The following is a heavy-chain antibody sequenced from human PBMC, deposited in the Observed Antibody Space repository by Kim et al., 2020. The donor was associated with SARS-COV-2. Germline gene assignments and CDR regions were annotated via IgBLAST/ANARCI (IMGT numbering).Heavy chain of an antibody. V-gene: IGHV1-46*01. CDR3: ARGLGTMVRGGFDP. D-gene: IGHD3-10*01. Sequence: AQKFQGRVTMTRDTSTSTVYMELSSLRSEDTAVYYCARGLGTMVRGGFDPWGQGTLVTVSS. J-gene: IGHJ5*02.